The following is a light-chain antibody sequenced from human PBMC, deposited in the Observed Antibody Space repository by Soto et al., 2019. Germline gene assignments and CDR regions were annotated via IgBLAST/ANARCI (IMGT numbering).Light chain of an antibody. CDR3: SSYTSSSTL. Sequence: QSVLTQPASVSGSPGQSITISCTGTSSDVGSYNSVSWYQQHPGKAPKLMIYEVSDRPSGISSRFSGSKSGNTASLTISGLHTEDEADYYCSSYTSSSTLFGTGTKLTVL. CDR2: EVS. V-gene: IGLV2-14*01. J-gene: IGLJ1*01. CDR1: SSDVGSYNS.